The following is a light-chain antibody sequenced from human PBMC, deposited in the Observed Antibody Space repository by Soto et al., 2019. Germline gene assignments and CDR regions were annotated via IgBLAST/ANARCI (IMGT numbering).Light chain of an antibody. J-gene: IGKJ4*01. CDR3: QQLNTYPELT. Sequence: DIQLTQSPSFLSASVGDRVTITCRASQGISTNLAWYQQRPGKAPKLLIYAASILESGVPSRFSGSGSGTEFTLKISSLQPEDFATYYCQQLNTYPELTFGGGTKVDIK. CDR2: AAS. CDR1: QGISTN. V-gene: IGKV1-9*01.